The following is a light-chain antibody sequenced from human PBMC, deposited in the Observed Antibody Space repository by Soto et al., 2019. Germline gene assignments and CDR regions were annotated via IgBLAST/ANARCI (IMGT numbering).Light chain of an antibody. V-gene: IGKV4-1*01. J-gene: IGKJ2*01. CDR2: LGS. Sequence: DIVMTQSPDSLAVSLGERATINCKSSQSGFYNSKNKNYFAWYQQKPGQPPKLLIYLGSTRESWVPDRFSGSGSGTDFTLTISSLQAEDVAVYYCQQYFNTPHTFGQGTKLAIK. CDR3: QQYFNTPHT. CDR1: QSGFYNSKNKNY.